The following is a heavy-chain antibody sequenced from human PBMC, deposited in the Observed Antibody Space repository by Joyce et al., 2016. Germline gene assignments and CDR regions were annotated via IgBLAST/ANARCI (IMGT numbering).Heavy chain of an antibody. CDR1: GGSINNNNYY. V-gene: IGHV4-61*02. D-gene: IGHD1-14*01. Sequence: QVQLQESGPGLVKPSQTLSLICTVSGGSINNNNYYWSWIRQPAGKGLEWIGRIHDSGSTTYTPSLKSRVTISIDTPKKQISLKVTSVTAADTAVYYCAREAVYKTYYYGMDVWGQGTTVTVSS. J-gene: IGHJ6*02. CDR3: AREAVYKTYYYGMDV. CDR2: IHDSGST.